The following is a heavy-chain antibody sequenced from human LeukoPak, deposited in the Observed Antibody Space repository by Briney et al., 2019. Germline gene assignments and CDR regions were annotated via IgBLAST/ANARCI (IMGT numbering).Heavy chain of an antibody. CDR2: MNPNSGNT. D-gene: IGHD2-2*01. CDR1: GYTFTSYD. Sequence: ASVKVSCKASGYTFTSYDINWVRQATRQGLEWMGWMNPNSGNTGYAQKFQGRVTMTRNTSISTAYMELSSLRSEDTAVYYCARGRGQRGGMDVWGQGTTVTVSS. V-gene: IGHV1-8*01. CDR3: ARGRGQRGGMDV. J-gene: IGHJ6*02.